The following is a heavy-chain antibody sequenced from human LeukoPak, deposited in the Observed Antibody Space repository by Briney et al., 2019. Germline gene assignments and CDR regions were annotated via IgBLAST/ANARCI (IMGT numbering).Heavy chain of an antibody. CDR2: INPSGGST. V-gene: IGHV1-46*01. CDR3: ARDWYYYDSSGSSLDY. D-gene: IGHD3-22*01. CDR1: GYTFTGYY. Sequence: GASVKVSCKASGYTFTGYYMHWVRQAPGQGLEWMGIINPSGGSTSYAQKFQGRVTMTRDTSTSTVYMELSSLRSEDTAVYYCARDWYYYDSSGSSLDYWGQGTLVTVSS. J-gene: IGHJ4*02.